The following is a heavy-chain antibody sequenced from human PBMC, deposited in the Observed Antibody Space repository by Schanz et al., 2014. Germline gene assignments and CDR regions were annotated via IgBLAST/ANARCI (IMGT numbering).Heavy chain of an antibody. V-gene: IGHV1-2*06. D-gene: IGHD5-12*01. J-gene: IGHJ4*02. CDR2: ISPNSGDT. CDR1: GRTFIVYH. Sequence: QVQLVQSGAEVKKPGASMKVSCKASGRTFIVYHVLHWVRQAPGQGLEWMGRISPNSGDTHSAQKFQGRVTMTTKTSTTTFYMDLSSLGSEDTAVYYCARDPNSVNEIDYWGQGTLVTVSS. CDR3: ARDPNSVNEIDY.